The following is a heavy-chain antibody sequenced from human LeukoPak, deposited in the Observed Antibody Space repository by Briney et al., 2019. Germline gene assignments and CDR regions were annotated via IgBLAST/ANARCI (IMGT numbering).Heavy chain of an antibody. CDR3: ATRPLYGSGSSFDY. J-gene: IGHJ4*02. V-gene: IGHV1-69*05. CDR1: GGTFSSDA. CDR2: IIPIFGTA. D-gene: IGHD3-10*01. Sequence: ASVKVSCKASGGTFSSDAISWVRQAPGQGLEWMGRIIPIFGTANYAQKFQGRVTITTDESTSTAYMELSSLRSEDTAVYYCATRPLYGSGSSFDYWGQGTLVTVSS.